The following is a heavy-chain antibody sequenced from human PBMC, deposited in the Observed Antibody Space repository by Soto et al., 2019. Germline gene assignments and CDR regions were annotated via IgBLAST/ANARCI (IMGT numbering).Heavy chain of an antibody. CDR1: GGSISSSSYY. CDR3: ASLGYSSSWYVGGGGYFDY. CDR2: IYYSGST. D-gene: IGHD6-13*01. Sequence: PSETLSLTCTVSGGSISSSSYYWGWIRQPPGKGLEWIGSIYYSGSTYYSPSLKSRVTISVDTSKNQFSLKLSSVTAADTAVYYCASLGYSSSWYVGGGGYFDYWGQGTLVTVS. V-gene: IGHV4-39*01. J-gene: IGHJ4*02.